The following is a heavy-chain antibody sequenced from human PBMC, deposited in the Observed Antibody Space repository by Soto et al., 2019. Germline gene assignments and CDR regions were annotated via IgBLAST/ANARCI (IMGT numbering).Heavy chain of an antibody. J-gene: IGHJ6*02. V-gene: IGHV3-30*18. D-gene: IGHD5-12*01. Sequence: PGGSLRLSCAASGFTINRNDMYWVRQAPGKGLEWVAVMSFDGNHQHYADSVKGRFTVSRDNSKNTQYLQMNSLRGEDTAVYYCTKWGRSGYDYYYYAMDVWGQGTTVTVSS. CDR3: TKWGRSGYDYYYYAMDV. CDR2: MSFDGNHQ. CDR1: GFTINRND.